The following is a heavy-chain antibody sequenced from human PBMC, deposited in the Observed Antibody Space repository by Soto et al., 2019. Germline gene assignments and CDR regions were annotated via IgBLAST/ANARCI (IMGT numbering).Heavy chain of an antibody. J-gene: IGHJ6*02. CDR1: GGTFISYS. CDR2: IIPIFGTP. V-gene: IGHV1-69*13. CDR3: AGGVWRGYSEYYYGMDL. D-gene: IGHD3-3*01. Sequence: SVKVSCKVFGGTFISYSFSWVRQAPGQGPEWMGGIIPIFGTPNYAQNFQGRVTITADGSTSTAHMELSSLRSGDTAVYYCAGGVWRGYSEYYYGMDLWAQGTTSPVSS.